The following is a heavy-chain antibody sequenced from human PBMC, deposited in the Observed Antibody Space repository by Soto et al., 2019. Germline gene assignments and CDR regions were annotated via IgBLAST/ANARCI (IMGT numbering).Heavy chain of an antibody. V-gene: IGHV1-69*06. CDR3: ARGWETVGTTTPFAY. CDR1: GGTFSNYA. CDR2: IIPLFGTP. D-gene: IGHD1-26*01. J-gene: IGHJ4*02. Sequence: GASVKVSCKASGGTFSNYAINWVRQAPGQGLEWMGGIIPLFGTPNYAQKFQGRVTFTAHKSTSTAYMELRSLRSGDTAVYYCARGWETVGTTTPFAYWGQGTLVTVSS.